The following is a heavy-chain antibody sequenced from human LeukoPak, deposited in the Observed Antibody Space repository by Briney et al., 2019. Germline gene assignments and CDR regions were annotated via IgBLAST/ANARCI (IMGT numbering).Heavy chain of an antibody. D-gene: IGHD2-15*01. CDR3: ARDISSSTRAFDI. Sequence: PGGSLRLPCAASGFTLSTYEMTWVRQAPGKGLEWISFITSSGSPTFYADSVKGRFTIFRDTAKNSLFLQMNNLRGEDTAVYYCARDISSSTRAFDIWGQGTMVTVS. CDR1: GFTLSTYE. CDR2: ITSSGSPT. V-gene: IGHV3-48*03. J-gene: IGHJ3*02.